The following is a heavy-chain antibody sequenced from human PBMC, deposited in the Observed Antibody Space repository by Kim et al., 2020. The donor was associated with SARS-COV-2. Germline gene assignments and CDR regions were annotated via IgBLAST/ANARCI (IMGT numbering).Heavy chain of an antibody. J-gene: IGHJ5*02. D-gene: IGHD6-25*01. CDR1: GGSISSYY. Sequence: SETLSLTCTVSGGSISSYYWSWIRQPPGKGLEWIGYIYYSGSTNYNPSLKSRVTISVDTSKNQFSLKLSSVTAADTAVYYCARDLSSGHRWFDPWGQGTLVTVSS. V-gene: IGHV4-59*01. CDR3: ARDLSSGHRWFDP. CDR2: IYYSGST.